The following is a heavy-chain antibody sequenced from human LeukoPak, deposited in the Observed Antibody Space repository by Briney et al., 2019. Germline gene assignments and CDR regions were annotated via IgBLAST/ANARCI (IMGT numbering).Heavy chain of an antibody. Sequence: PGGSLRLSCAASGFTFSSYAMSWVRQAPGKGLEWVSAISGSGGSTYYADSVKGRFTISRDNAKNSLYLQMNSLRAEDTALYYCAKELYITYSYGYVFDYWGQGTLVTVSS. CDR3: AKELYITYSYGYVFDY. CDR2: ISGSGGST. V-gene: IGHV3-23*01. CDR1: GFTFSSYA. D-gene: IGHD5-18*01. J-gene: IGHJ4*02.